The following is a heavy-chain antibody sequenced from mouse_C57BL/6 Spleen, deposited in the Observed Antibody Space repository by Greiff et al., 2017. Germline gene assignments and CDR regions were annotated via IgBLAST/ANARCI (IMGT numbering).Heavy chain of an antibody. J-gene: IGHJ3*01. CDR3: ANNYYAFAY. CDR2: ISSGSSTI. CDR1: GFTFSDYG. Sequence: DVMLVESGGGLVKPGGSLKLSCAASGFTFSDYGMHWVRQAPEKGLEWVAYISSGSSTIYYADTVKGRFTISRDNAKNTLFLQMTSLRSEDTAMYYCANNYYAFAYWGQGTLVTVSA. V-gene: IGHV5-17*01. D-gene: IGHD1-1*01.